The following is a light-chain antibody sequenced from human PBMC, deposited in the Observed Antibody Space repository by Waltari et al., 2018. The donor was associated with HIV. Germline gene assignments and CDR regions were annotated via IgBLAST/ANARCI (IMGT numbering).Light chain of an antibody. CDR2: GKN. CDR1: SLRSYY. Sequence: SSELTQDPDVSVALGQTLKITCQGDSLRSYYSNWYQQKPGQAPVLVLHGKNSRPSGVPDRFSGDSSGSTASLTITGAQAEDEAVYYCHSRDSSGNSYVFGNGTQVTVL. J-gene: IGLJ1*01. V-gene: IGLV3-19*01. CDR3: HSRDSSGNSYV.